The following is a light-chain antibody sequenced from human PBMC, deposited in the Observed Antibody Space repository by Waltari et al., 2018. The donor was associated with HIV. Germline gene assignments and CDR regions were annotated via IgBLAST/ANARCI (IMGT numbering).Light chain of an antibody. CDR1: SSNLGAGFH. Sequence: QSVLTQPPSVSGDPGQTVTISCTGSSSNLGAGFHVHWYQQLPRSGPNLLILTDNNRPSGVPDRFSGSRSGTSASLAISGLQAGDEADYYCQSYDSSLSGAVFGGGTKLTVL. CDR3: QSYDSSLSGAV. V-gene: IGLV1-40*01. CDR2: TDN. J-gene: IGLJ3*02.